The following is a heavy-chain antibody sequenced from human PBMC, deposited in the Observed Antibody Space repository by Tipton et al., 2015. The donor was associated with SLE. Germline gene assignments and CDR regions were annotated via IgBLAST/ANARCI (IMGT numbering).Heavy chain of an antibody. V-gene: IGHV3-21*05. Sequence: SLRLSCAASGFTFSSYSMNWVRQAPGKGLEWVSYINRVGYNDIHYADSVKGRFTISRDNAKNSLYLQMNSPRAEDTAVYYCARVRGGWAFDIWGQGTMVTVSS. D-gene: IGHD1-26*01. CDR2: INRVGYNDI. CDR1: GFTFSSYS. CDR3: ARVRGGWAFDI. J-gene: IGHJ3*02.